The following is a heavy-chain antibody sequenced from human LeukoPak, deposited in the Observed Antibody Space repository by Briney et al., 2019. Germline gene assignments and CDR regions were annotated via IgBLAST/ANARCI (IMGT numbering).Heavy chain of an antibody. V-gene: IGHV3-9*01. CDR1: GFTFDDYA. Sequence: GRSLRLSCAASGFTFDDYAMQWVRLAPGKGLEWVAGISWNGAGIRYADSVKGRFSISRDNAKNSMILQMNSLRAEDTALYYCARAKSYDSSGGFDYWGQGTLVTVST. D-gene: IGHD3-16*01. CDR2: ISWNGAGI. J-gene: IGHJ4*02. CDR3: ARAKSYDSSGGFDY.